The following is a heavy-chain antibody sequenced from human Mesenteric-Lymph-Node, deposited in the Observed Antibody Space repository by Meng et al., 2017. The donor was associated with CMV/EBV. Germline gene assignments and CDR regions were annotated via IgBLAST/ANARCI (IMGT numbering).Heavy chain of an antibody. Sequence: QVQLVQSSAEVGKPGASVMVSCKASGCTFTDFYIHWVRQAPGQGLEWMGRINPNSGVSNSAQNFQGRVTMTRDTSISTAYMELGRLTSDDTAVYYCARDNVNPEGFDPWGQGTLVTVSS. V-gene: IGHV1-2*06. CDR1: GCTFTDFY. CDR2: INPNSGVS. D-gene: IGHD2/OR15-2a*01. CDR3: ARDNVNPEGFDP. J-gene: IGHJ5*02.